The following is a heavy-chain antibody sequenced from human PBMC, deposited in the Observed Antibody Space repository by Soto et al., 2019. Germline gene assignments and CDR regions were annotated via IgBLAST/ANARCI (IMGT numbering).Heavy chain of an antibody. Sequence: QVQLQESGPGLVKPSQNLSLTCTFSGGSISSGGYYWRWIRQHPRKGLEWIGYLYYSGSSYYSPSLQSRVSLSVDSVKNQFSLKLRSVTAADTAVYYCARDMNGVLVLGHWGQGTLVTVSS. CDR2: LYYSGSS. D-gene: IGHD6-6*01. V-gene: IGHV4-31*03. CDR1: GGSISSGGYY. CDR3: ARDMNGVLVLGH. J-gene: IGHJ4*02.